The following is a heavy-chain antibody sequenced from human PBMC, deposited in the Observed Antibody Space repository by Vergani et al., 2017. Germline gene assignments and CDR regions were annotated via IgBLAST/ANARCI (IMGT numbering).Heavy chain of an antibody. Sequence: VQLVESGGGLIQPGGSLRLSCAASGFTFSSYGMHWVRPAPGKGLGWVAVIWYDGSNKYYADSVKGRFTISRDNSKTTLYLQMNSLRDEDTAVYYCAREGGNLRDAFDIWGQGTMVTVSS. CDR2: IWYDGSNK. CDR3: AREGGNLRDAFDI. D-gene: IGHD4-23*01. J-gene: IGHJ3*02. V-gene: IGHV3-33*01. CDR1: GFTFSSYG.